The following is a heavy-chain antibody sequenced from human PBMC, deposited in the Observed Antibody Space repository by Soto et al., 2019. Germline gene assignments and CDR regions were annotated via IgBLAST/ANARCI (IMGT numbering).Heavy chain of an antibody. Sequence: QVQLVQSGAEVKKPGSSVKVSCKASGYTFTSYAMHWVRQAPGQRLEWMGWFNAGNGNTKYSQKFQGRVTITRDTSASTAYMELGSLRSEDTAVYYCAKSITMVRGVIIPFDPWCQGTLVTVSS. CDR3: AKSITMVRGVIIPFDP. CDR2: FNAGNGNT. V-gene: IGHV1-3*01. D-gene: IGHD3-10*01. J-gene: IGHJ5*02. CDR1: GYTFTSYA.